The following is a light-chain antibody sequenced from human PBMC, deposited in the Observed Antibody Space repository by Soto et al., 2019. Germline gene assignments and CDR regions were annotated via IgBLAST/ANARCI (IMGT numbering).Light chain of an antibody. V-gene: IGKV3-20*01. CDR3: LQYGSSPRT. CDR2: ATS. Sequence: EIVLTQSPGTLSLSPGERATLSCRASRSVSSSYLAWYQQKLGQAPRLLIYATSNRATGIPDRFSGSGPGTDFMLTISRLEPEDFAVYYCLQYGSSPRTFGPGTKVEI. CDR1: RSVSSSY. J-gene: IGKJ3*01.